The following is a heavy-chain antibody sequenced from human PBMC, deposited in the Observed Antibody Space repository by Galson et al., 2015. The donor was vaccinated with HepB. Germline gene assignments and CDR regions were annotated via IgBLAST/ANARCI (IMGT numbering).Heavy chain of an antibody. CDR1: GFTFSSYA. CDR3: AKDTYDYVLISTGYYGMDV. D-gene: IGHD3-16*01. V-gene: IGHV3-33*06. CDR2: IWYDGSNK. J-gene: IGHJ6*04. Sequence: SLRLSCAASGFTFSSYAMSWVRQAPGKGLEWVAVIWYDGSNKYYADSVKGRFTISRDNSKNTLYLQMNSLRAEDTAVYYCAKDTYDYVLISTGYYGMDVWGKGTTVTVSS.